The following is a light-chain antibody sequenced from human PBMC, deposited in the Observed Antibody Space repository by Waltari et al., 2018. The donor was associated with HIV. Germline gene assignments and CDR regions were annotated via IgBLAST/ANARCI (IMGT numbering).Light chain of an antibody. V-gene: IGLV1-47*01. CDR2: RNN. CDR3: AAWTDSRYVV. Sequence: QSVLTQPPSASGAPGQRVTISCSGSSSNIGSNFVYWYQQLPGTAPKLLIYRNNQRPSGVPDRFSGSKSGTSASLAISGLRSEDEADYYCAAWTDSRYVVFGGRTKLTVL. J-gene: IGLJ2*01. CDR1: SSNIGSNF.